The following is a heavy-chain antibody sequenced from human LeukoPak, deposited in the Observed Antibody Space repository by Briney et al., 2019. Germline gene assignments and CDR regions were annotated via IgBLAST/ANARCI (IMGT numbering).Heavy chain of an antibody. CDR1: GFTFSSYE. CDR3: TRVQAGRSGLMDV. V-gene: IGHV3-48*03. Sequence: GGSLRLSCAASGFTFSSYEMNWVRQAPGKGLEWLSYTSKSGTTIHYADSVRGRFTISRDNAKNSLYLQMNSLRAEDTALYYCTRVQAGRSGLMDVWGRGTTVTVSS. J-gene: IGHJ6*02. CDR2: TSKSGTTI. D-gene: IGHD2-8*02.